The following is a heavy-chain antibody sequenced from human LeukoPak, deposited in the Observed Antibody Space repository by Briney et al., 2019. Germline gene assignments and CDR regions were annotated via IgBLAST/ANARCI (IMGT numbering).Heavy chain of an antibody. D-gene: IGHD3-22*01. J-gene: IGHJ4*02. CDR3: AKEGRLTVAAVVVENYFDY. Sequence: GGSLRLSCAGSGFTFNRAAMSWVRQAPGKGLEWVSGISGSGGDTYYSNSVKGRFTISRDNAKTTVYLQMNSLRTEDTAEYYCAKEGRLTVAAVVVENYFDYWGQGTPVTVSA. CDR1: GFTFNRAA. V-gene: IGHV3-23*01. CDR2: ISGSGGDT.